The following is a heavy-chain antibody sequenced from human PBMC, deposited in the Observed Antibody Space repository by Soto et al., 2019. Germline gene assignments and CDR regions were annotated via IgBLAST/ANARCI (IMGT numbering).Heavy chain of an antibody. Sequence: GGSLRLSCAASGFTFSSYSMNWVRQAPGKGLEWVSSISSSSSYIYYADSVKGRFTISRDNAKNSLYLQMNSLRAEDTAVYYCARDIVGSSGYSMTFDYWGQGTLVTVSS. CDR3: ARDIVGSSGYSMTFDY. CDR2: ISSSSSYI. CDR1: GFTFSSYS. J-gene: IGHJ4*02. V-gene: IGHV3-21*01. D-gene: IGHD3-22*01.